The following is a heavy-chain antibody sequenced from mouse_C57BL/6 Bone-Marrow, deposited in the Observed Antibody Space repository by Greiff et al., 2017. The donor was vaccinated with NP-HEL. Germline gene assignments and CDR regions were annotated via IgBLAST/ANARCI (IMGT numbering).Heavy chain of an antibody. CDR2: ISNGGGST. CDR3: ARTEYAMDY. V-gene: IGHV5-12*01. CDR1: GFTFSDYY. D-gene: IGHD3-2*01. Sequence: EVQGVESGGGLVQPGGSLKLSCAASGFTFSDYYLYWVRQTPEKRLEWVAYISNGGGSTYYPDTVKGRFTISRDNAKNTLYLQMSRLKSEDTAMYYCARTEYAMDYWGQGTSVTVSS. J-gene: IGHJ4*01.